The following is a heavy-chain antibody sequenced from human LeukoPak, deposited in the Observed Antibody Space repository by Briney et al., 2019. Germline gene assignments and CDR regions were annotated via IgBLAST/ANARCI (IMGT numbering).Heavy chain of an antibody. D-gene: IGHD6-13*01. V-gene: IGHV3-21*01. Sequence: PGGSLRLSCAASGFTFSSYSMNWVRQAPGKGLEWVSSISSSSSYIYYADSVKGRFTISRDNAKNSPYLQMNSLRAEDTAVYYCARDFGQQLVPLWGQGTLVTVS. J-gene: IGHJ4*02. CDR2: ISSSSSYI. CDR3: ARDFGQQLVPL. CDR1: GFTFSSYS.